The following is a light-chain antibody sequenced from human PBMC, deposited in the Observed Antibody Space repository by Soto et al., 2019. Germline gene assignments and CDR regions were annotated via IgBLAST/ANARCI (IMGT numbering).Light chain of an antibody. J-gene: IGKJ2*01. V-gene: IGKV3-11*02. CDR2: DAS. CDR3: QQRSTWLYT. CDR1: QDVSIF. Sequence: EILLAQSPATLSLSPGERATLSCKASQDVSIFLAWYQQKPGQAPRLLIHDASNRATGVPARFSGSGSGRAFTLTITSLAPEDFAVYYCQQRSTWLYTFGQGTKMEV.